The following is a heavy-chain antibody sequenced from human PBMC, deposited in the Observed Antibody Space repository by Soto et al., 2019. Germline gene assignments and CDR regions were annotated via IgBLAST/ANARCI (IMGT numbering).Heavy chain of an antibody. Sequence: GASVKVSCKASGYTFTGRYIHWVRQAPGQGLEWMGWINPASGGATYAQKFQGRVSLTRDTSNSIAYMELSSLRSDDTAVYFCARDLGGSSSYLGYWGQGTPVTVSS. J-gene: IGHJ4*02. CDR2: INPASGGA. V-gene: IGHV1-2*02. CDR3: ARDLGGSSSYLGY. D-gene: IGHD6-6*01. CDR1: GYTFTGRY.